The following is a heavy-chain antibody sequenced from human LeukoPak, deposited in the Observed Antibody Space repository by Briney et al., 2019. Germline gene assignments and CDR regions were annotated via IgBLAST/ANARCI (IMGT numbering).Heavy chain of an antibody. D-gene: IGHD3-9*01. CDR2: IIPIFGTA. CDR3: ARLYYDILTGYHQYFQH. J-gene: IGHJ1*01. V-gene: IGHV1-69*05. Sequence: ASVKVSCKASGGTFSSYAISWVRQAPGQGLEWMGGIIPIFGTANYAQKFQGRVTITTDESTSTAYMELSSLRSEDTAVYYCARLYYDILTGYHQYFQHWGQGTLVTVSS. CDR1: GGTFSSYA.